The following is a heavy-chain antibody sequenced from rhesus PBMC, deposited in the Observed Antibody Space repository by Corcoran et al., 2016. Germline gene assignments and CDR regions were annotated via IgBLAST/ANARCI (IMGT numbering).Heavy chain of an antibody. CDR2: IYGSSGRT. V-gene: IGHV4-76*01. CDR1: GGSISSGYD. D-gene: IGHD3-16*01. Sequence: QVQLQESGPGVVKPSETLSLTCAVSGGSISSGYDWSWIRQPPGKGLECFGYIYGSSGRTNHNPSLQNRVTISKDASKTQFSLKLSSVTAADTAVYYCARFSGSYYYGLDSWGQGVVVTVSS. J-gene: IGHJ6*01. CDR3: ARFSGSYYYGLDS.